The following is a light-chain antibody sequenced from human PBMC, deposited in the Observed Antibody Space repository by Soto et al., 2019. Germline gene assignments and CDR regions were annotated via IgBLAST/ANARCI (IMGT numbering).Light chain of an antibody. Sequence: DIPMTQSPSTVSASVGERVTITCRASQNINSWLAWYQQKPGSAPKVLIYDASSLESGVPSRFSGSRSETEFTLTISSLQPDDFATYYCQQYDTYWTFGQGTKVDIK. CDR3: QQYDTYWT. V-gene: IGKV1-5*01. J-gene: IGKJ1*01. CDR2: DAS. CDR1: QNINSW.